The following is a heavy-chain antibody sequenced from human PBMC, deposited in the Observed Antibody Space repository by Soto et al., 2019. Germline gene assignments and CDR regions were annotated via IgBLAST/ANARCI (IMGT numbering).Heavy chain of an antibody. V-gene: IGHV3-23*01. J-gene: IGHJ4*02. CDR1: GFTVSSNY. Sequence: GGSLRLSCAASGFTVSSNYMSWVRQAPGKGLEWVSAISGGGGPTYYADSVKGRFTASRDNSKNTLHLQMNSLRAEDTALYYCAKGGYSYGFIDFWGQGTLVTV. CDR3: AKGGYSYGFIDF. D-gene: IGHD5-18*01. CDR2: ISGGGGPT.